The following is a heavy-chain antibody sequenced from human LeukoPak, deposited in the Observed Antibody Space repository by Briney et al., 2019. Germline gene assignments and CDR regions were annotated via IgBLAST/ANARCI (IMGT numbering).Heavy chain of an antibody. V-gene: IGHV3-30*04. J-gene: IGHJ4*02. CDR2: ISSDGSNV. CDR1: GFSFRGFA. Sequence: GGSLRLSCAASGFSFRGFAMCWVRQAPGKGLEWVAVISSDGSNVYYSDFVKGRFTISRDNSKNTLNLQLDSLRTEDTAVYYCARRFGYWGQGTLVTVSS. CDR3: ARRFGY.